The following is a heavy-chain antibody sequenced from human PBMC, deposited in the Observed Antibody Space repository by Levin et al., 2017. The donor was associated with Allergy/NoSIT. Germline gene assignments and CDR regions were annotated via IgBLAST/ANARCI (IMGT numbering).Heavy chain of an antibody. CDR3: AGDYGGRGPLDY. CDR1: GGTFSSYA. D-gene: IGHD4-23*01. CDR2: IIPIFGTA. Sequence: GGSLRLSCKASGGTFSSYAISWVRQAPGQGLEWMGGIIPIFGTANYAQKFQGRVTITADESTSTAYMELSSLRSEDTAVYYCAGDYGGRGPLDYWGQGTLVTVSS. J-gene: IGHJ4*02. V-gene: IGHV1-69*01.